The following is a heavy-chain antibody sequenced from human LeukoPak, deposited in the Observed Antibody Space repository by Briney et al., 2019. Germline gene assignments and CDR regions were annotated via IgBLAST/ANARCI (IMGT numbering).Heavy chain of an antibody. D-gene: IGHD1-14*01. CDR2: MNGDGRDT. Sequence: GGSLRLSCAASGFTFSTSWMHWVRHAPGKGLGWVSIMNGDGRDTRYADSVKGRFTISRDNTKNTLHLQMNSLRADDTAMYYWVKAGQGYMDVWGKGTTVIVSS. J-gene: IGHJ6*03. CDR3: VKAGQGYMDV. CDR1: GFTFSTSW. V-gene: IGHV3-74*01.